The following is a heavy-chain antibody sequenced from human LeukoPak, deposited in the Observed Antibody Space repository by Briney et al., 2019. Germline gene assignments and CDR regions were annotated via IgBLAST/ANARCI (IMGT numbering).Heavy chain of an antibody. J-gene: IGHJ4*02. CDR2: ISGSGGST. CDR1: GFTFSSYA. D-gene: IGHD1-26*01. Sequence: GGSLRLSCAASGFTFSSYAMSWVRQAPGKGLGWVSAISGSGGSTYYADSVKGRFTISRDNSKNTLYLQMNSLRAEDTAVYYWAKDLGGLRDYWGQGTLVTVSS. V-gene: IGHV3-23*01. CDR3: AKDLGGLRDY.